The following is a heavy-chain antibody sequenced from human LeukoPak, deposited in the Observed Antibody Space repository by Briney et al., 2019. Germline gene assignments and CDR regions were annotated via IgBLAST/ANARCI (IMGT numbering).Heavy chain of an antibody. Sequence: NPSETLSLTCTVSGYSISSGYYWGWIRQPPGKGLEWIGSIYHSGSTNYNPSLKSRVTISVDTSKNQFSLKLSSVTAADTAVYYCARGSSPMVRGLSYYYYMDVWGKGTTVTISS. CDR2: IYHSGST. CDR3: ARGSSPMVRGLSYYYYMDV. V-gene: IGHV4-38-2*02. J-gene: IGHJ6*03. CDR1: GYSISSGYY. D-gene: IGHD3-10*01.